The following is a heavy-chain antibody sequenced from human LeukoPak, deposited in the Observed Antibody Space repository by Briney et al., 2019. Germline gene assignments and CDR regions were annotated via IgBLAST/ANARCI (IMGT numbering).Heavy chain of an antibody. D-gene: IGHD3-10*01. CDR2: IAYDGSNK. CDR1: GFTFSSYG. CDR3: AKDRLLWFGEPGFDY. V-gene: IGHV3-30*02. Sequence: GGSLRLSCAASGFTFSSYGMHWVRQAPGKGLEWVAFIAYDGSNKYYADSVKGRFTISRDNSKNTMFLQMNSLRAEDTAVYYCAKDRLLWFGEPGFDYWGQGTLVTVSS. J-gene: IGHJ4*02.